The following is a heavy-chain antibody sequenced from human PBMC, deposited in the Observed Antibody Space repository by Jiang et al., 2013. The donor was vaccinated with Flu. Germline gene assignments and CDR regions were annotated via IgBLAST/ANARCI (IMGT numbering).Heavy chain of an antibody. V-gene: IGHV3-49*03. J-gene: IGHJ4*02. CDR1: GFTFGDYG. CDR3: SRDLVRDVIVIPSGYCDY. CDR2: IGSKLYGARR. Sequence: QLLESGEAWFSQGGSLRLSCTGSGFTFGDYGLSWFRQAPGKGLEWVGFIGSKLYGARRAYAASVRGRFTISRDDSKSVAYLQMNSLKTEDTALYYCSRDLVRDVIVIPSGYCDYWGQGALVTVSS. D-gene: IGHD2-2*01.